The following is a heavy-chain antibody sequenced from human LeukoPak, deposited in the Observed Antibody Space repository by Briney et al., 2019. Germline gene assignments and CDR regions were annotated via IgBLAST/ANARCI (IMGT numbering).Heavy chain of an antibody. CDR3: ARELRPPAGGGTDAFDI. CDR1: GFTFSSYG. J-gene: IGHJ3*02. D-gene: IGHD1-14*01. V-gene: IGHV3-23*01. Sequence: GGSLRLSCAASGFTFSSYGMSWVRQAPGKGLEWVSAISGSGGSTYYADSVKGRFTISRDNSRNTLYLQMNSLRAEDTAVYYCARELRPPAGGGTDAFDIWGQGTMVTVSS. CDR2: ISGSGGST.